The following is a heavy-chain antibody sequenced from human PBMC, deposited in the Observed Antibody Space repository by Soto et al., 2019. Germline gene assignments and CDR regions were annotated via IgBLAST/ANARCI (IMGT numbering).Heavy chain of an antibody. CDR3: ARGVGSWYSYYYYGMDV. CDR1: GFTFSSYD. D-gene: IGHD6-13*01. Sequence: EVQLVESGGGLVQPGGSLRLSCAASGFTFSSYDMHWVRQATGKGLEWVSAIGTAGDTYYPGSVKGRFTISRENAKNSSYLQMNSLRAGDTAVYYCARGVGSWYSYYYYGMDVWGQGTTVTVSS. J-gene: IGHJ6*02. V-gene: IGHV3-13*04. CDR2: IGTAGDT.